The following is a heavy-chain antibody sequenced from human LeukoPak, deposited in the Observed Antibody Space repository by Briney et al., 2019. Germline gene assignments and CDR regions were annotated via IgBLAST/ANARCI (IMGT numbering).Heavy chain of an antibody. CDR3: ARDSGSGNNDY. CDR1: GYTFTSYA. CDR2: INAGNGNT. Sequence: GASVKVSCKASGYTFTSYAMHWVRQAPGQRLEWMGWINAGNGNTKYSQKFQGRVTITRDTSASTAYMELSSLRSEDAAVYYCARDSGSGNNDYWGQGTLVTVSS. D-gene: IGHD1-26*01. J-gene: IGHJ4*02. V-gene: IGHV1-3*01.